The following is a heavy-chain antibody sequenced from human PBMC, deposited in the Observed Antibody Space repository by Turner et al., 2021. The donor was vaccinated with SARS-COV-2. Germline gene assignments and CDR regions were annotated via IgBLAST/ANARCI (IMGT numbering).Heavy chain of an antibody. V-gene: IGHV4-39*01. CDR3: ARNAYGSGSYYPVDY. CDR1: GGSLSSRGYY. D-gene: IGHD3-10*01. CDR2: MYDSGST. Sequence: LQLPESGPGLVKPSETLSRTCTVSGGSLSSRGYYWGWLRQPPGKGPEWIGSMYDSGSTYYNPTIKCRVTISVDTSKNQFSLKLSFVTAADTAVYYCARNAYGSGSYYPVDYWGQGTLVTVSS. J-gene: IGHJ4*02.